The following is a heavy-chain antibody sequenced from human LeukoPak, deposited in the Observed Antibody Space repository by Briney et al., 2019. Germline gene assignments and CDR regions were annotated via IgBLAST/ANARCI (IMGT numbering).Heavy chain of an antibody. Sequence: TGGSLRLSCAASGFTFSGSAMHWVRQASGKGLEWVGRIRSKANSYATAYAASVKGRFTISRDDSKNTAYLQMNSLKTEDTAVYYCTRHDEWLGKFYYYYMDVWGKGTTVTVSS. V-gene: IGHV3-73*01. D-gene: IGHD6-19*01. CDR2: IRSKANSYAT. CDR3: TRHDEWLGKFYYYYMDV. J-gene: IGHJ6*03. CDR1: GFTFSGSA.